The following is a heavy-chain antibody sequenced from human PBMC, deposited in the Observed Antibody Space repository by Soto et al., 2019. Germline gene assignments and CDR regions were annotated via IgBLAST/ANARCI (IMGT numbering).Heavy chain of an antibody. CDR3: ARGLTTVTPVRHLDY. CDR2: IYYSGST. Sequence: PSETLSLTCTVSGGSISSSSYYWGWIRQPPGKGLEWIGSIYYSGSTYYNPSLKSRVTISVDTSKNQFSLKLSSVTAADTAVYYCARGLTTVTPVRHLDYWGQGTLVTVSS. J-gene: IGHJ4*02. D-gene: IGHD4-17*01. V-gene: IGHV4-39*01. CDR1: GGSISSSSYY.